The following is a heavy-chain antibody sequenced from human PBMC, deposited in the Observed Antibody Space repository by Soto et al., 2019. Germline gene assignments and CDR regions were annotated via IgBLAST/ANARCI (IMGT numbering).Heavy chain of an antibody. Sequence: SVKVSCKASGGTFSSYAISWVRQAPGQGLEWMGGIIPIFGTANYAQKFQGRVTITADESTSTAYMELSSLRSEDTAVYYCASGGSGSSYYYYGMDVWGQGTTVTVSS. CDR2: IIPIFGTA. CDR1: GGTFSSYA. CDR3: ASGGSGSSYYYYGMDV. D-gene: IGHD3-10*01. V-gene: IGHV1-69*13. J-gene: IGHJ6*02.